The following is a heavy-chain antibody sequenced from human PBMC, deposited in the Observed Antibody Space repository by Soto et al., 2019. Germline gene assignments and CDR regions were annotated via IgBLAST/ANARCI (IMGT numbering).Heavy chain of an antibody. CDR1: GFTFSDYY. CDR2: ISSRGSTI. CDR3: ARDPVEVAGGDR. J-gene: IGHJ5*02. Sequence: QVQLVESGGALVKPGGSLRLSCVASGFTFSDYYMTWIRQAPGKGLECLSYISSRGSTIYYADSVEGRFTISRDNAKNTLCLQMNSRRAEDTAVYYCARDPVEVAGGDRWGQGTLVTVSS. D-gene: IGHD6-19*01. V-gene: IGHV3-11*01.